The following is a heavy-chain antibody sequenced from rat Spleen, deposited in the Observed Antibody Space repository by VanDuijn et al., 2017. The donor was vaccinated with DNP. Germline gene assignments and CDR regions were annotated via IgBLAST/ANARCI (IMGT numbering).Heavy chain of an antibody. CDR1: GFTFSSYW. V-gene: IGHV5-58*01. D-gene: IGHD1-9*01. CDR2: INIDGGST. J-gene: IGHJ2*01. CDR3: AKGYGYKFDY. Sequence: EVQLVETGGGLVQPGRSLKLSCVASGFTFSSYWMYWIRQAPGKGLEWVSSINIDGGSTYYLDSVKGRFTISRDNAENTVYLQMNSLRSEDKATYYCAKGYGYKFDYWGQGVMVTVSS.